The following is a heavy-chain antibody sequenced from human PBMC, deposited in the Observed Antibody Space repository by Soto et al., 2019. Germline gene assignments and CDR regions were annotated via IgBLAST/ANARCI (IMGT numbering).Heavy chain of an antibody. CDR1: GFTFSSYG. Sequence: QVQLVESGGGVVQPGGSLRLSCAASGFTFSSYGMHWVRQAPGKGLEWVAVIWYDGSNKYYADSVKGRFTISRDNSKNTLYLQMNSLRAEDTAVYYCARDSYSNYGLGQPLRFWGQGTLVTVSS. D-gene: IGHD4-4*01. V-gene: IGHV3-33*01. CDR3: ARDSYSNYGLGQPLRF. CDR2: IWYDGSNK. J-gene: IGHJ4*02.